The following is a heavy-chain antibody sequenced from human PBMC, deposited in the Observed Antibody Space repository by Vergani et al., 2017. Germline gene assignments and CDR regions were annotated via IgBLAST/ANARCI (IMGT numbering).Heavy chain of an antibody. CDR3: ARDSSITIFGVPLDV. CDR2: TYYTGST. D-gene: IGHD3-3*01. V-gene: IGHV4-30-4*01. J-gene: IGHJ6*04. CDR1: GGSINNGDYY. Sequence: QVQLQESGPGLVKPSQTLSLTCTVSGGSINNGDYYWSWIRQPPGKGLEWIGNTYYTGSTYYNPSPKSRVTISEDTSKNQFSLKLSSVTAADTAVYYCARDSSITIFGVPLDVWGKGTTVTVSS.